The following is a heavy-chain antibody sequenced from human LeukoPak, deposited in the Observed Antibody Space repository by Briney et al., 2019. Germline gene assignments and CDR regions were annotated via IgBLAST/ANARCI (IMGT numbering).Heavy chain of an antibody. D-gene: IGHD3-22*01. CDR2: FYPEDGET. Sequence: ASVKVSCKVSGYTLTELSMHWVRQAPGKGLEWMGGFYPEDGETIYAQKFQGRVTMTEDTSTDTAYMELSSLRSEDTAVYYCASLPSGYDSSGYYYPRFDYWGQGTLVTVSS. CDR1: GYTLTELS. J-gene: IGHJ4*02. CDR3: ASLPSGYDSSGYYYPRFDY. V-gene: IGHV1-24*01.